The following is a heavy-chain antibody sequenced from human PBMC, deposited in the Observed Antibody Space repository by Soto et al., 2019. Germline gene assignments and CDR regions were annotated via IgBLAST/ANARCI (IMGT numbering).Heavy chain of an antibody. CDR3: AREASSSWNWIDL. J-gene: IGHJ5*02. Sequence: SVKVSCKASGGTFSSYTISWVRQAPGQGLEWMGRIIPILGIANYAQKFQGRVTITADKSTSTAYMELSSLRSEDTAVYYCAREASSSWNWIDLWGQGTLVTGSS. V-gene: IGHV1-69*04. CDR2: IIPILGIA. CDR1: GGTFSSYT. D-gene: IGHD6-13*01.